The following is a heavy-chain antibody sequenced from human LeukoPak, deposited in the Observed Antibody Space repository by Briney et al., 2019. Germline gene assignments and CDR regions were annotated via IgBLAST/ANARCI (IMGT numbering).Heavy chain of an antibody. CDR2: IYYSGMT. D-gene: IGHD2-15*01. J-gene: IGHJ4*02. Sequence: SETLSLTCTVSGGSISSYYWSWIRQPPGKGLEWIGYIYYSGMTNYNPSLKSRVTMSVDTSKTQFSLNLNSATAADTAVYYCARRYCSGGSCYPRHFDFWGQGTLVTVSS. V-gene: IGHV4-59*08. CDR1: GGSISSYY. CDR3: ARRYCSGGSCYPRHFDF.